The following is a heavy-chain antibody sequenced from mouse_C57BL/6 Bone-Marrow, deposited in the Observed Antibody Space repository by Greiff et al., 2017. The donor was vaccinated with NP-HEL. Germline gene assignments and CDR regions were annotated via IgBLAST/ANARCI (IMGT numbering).Heavy chain of an antibody. CDR2: IDPSDSYT. CDR3: ASTIYYGSSYEDMDY. V-gene: IGHV1-59*01. J-gene: IGHJ4*01. D-gene: IGHD1-1*01. Sequence: QVQLQQPGAELVRPGTSVKLSCKASGYTFTSYWMHWVKQRPGQGLEWIGVIDPSDSYTNYNQKFKGKATLTVDTSSSTAYMQLSSLTSEDSAVYYCASTIYYGSSYEDMDYWGQGTSVTVSS. CDR1: GYTFTSYW.